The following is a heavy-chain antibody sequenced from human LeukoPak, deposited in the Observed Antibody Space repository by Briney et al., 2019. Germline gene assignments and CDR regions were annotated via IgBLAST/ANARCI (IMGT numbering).Heavy chain of an antibody. CDR2: VNPKSGNT. D-gene: IGHD2-8*01. Sequence: GASVKVSCNTSGYSFISYDINWVRQAPGQGLEWMGWVNPKSGNTGYKQKFQARLTITRDTSISAAYMELGSLTSDDTALYFCARGLPLGFCTYGVCYPPRHLDFWGQGTLVTVSS. V-gene: IGHV1-8*03. CDR3: ARGLPLGFCTYGVCYPPRHLDF. J-gene: IGHJ4*02. CDR1: GYSFISYD.